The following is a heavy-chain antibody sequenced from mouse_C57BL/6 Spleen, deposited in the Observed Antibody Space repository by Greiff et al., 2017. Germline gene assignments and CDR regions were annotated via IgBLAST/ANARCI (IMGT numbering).Heavy chain of an antibody. CDR2: IYPSDSYT. D-gene: IGHD2-1*01. V-gene: IGHV1-69*01. CDR1: GYTFTSYW. Sequence: VQLQQPGAELVMPGASVKLSCKASGYTFTSYWMHWVKQRPGQGLEWIGEIYPSDSYTNYNQKFKGKSTLTVDKSSSTAYMQLSSLTSEDSAVYYCARGVSQGNFYAMDYWGQGTSVTVSS. J-gene: IGHJ4*01. CDR3: ARGVSQGNFYAMDY.